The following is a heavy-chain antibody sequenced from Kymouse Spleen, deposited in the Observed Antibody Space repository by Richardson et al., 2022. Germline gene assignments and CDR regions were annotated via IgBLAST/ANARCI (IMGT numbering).Heavy chain of an antibody. D-gene: IGHD6-13*01. J-gene: IGHJ3*02. CDR1: GFTFSNAW. CDR3: TTASIAATEDAFDI. CDR2: IKSKTDGGTT. V-gene: IGHV3-15*01. Sequence: EVQLVESGGGLVKPGGSLRLSCAASGFTFSNAWMSWVRQAPGKGLEWVGRIKSKTDGGTTDYAAPVKGRFTISRDDSKNTLYLQMNSLKTEDTAVYYCTTASIAATEDAFDIWGQGTMVTVSS.